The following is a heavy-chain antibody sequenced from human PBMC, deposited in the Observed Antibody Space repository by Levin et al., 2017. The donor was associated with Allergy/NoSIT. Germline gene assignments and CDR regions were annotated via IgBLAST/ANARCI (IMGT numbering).Heavy chain of an antibody. J-gene: IGHJ4*02. D-gene: IGHD3-16*01. CDR2: IYPDDSDT. Sequence: GESLKISCKGSGYRFTNFWIGWVRQMPGKGLEWMGIIYPDDSDTRYSPSFQGQVTISADKSITTAYLQWSSLKASDTAMYYCARHGYLAEGRGGLFDYWGQGTLVTVSS. CDR3: ARHGYLAEGRGGLFDY. V-gene: IGHV5-51*01. CDR1: GYRFTNFW.